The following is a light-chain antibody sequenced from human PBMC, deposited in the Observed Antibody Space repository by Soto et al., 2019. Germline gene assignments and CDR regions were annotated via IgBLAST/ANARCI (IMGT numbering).Light chain of an antibody. CDR3: QQFNKWPRT. V-gene: IGKV3-15*01. J-gene: IGKJ1*01. Sequence: VMTQSPATLSVSPGERATLSCRASQSVSTNLAWYQQRPGQAPRLIISGAYTRATGIPARFSGSGSGTEFTLTISSLQYEDFAIYYCQQFNKWPRTFGQGTRVEI. CDR1: QSVSTN. CDR2: GAY.